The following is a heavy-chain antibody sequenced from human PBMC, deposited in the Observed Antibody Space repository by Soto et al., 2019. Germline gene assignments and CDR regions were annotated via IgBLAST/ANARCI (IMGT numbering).Heavy chain of an antibody. V-gene: IGHV1-69*02. CDR1: GGTFSSYT. J-gene: IGHJ4*02. CDR3: ASEYGSAISPDY. D-gene: IGHD3-10*01. Sequence: QVQLVQSGAEVKKPGSSVKVSCKASGGTFSSYTISWVRHAPGQGLEWMGRISPILGLANYAQKFQGRVTITEDKSTSTAYMELSSLRSEDTAVYYCASEYGSAISPDYWGQGTLVTVSS. CDR2: ISPILGLA.